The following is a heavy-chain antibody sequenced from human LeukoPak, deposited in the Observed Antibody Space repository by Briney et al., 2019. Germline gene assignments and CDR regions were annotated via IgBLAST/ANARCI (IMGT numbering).Heavy chain of an antibody. J-gene: IGHJ4*02. Sequence: GGSLRLSCAASGFTFSSYAMSWVRQAAGKGLEWVSAISGSGGSTYYADSVKGRFTISRDNSKNTLYLQMNSLRAEDTAVYYCAKDSSSWYSFDYWGQGTLVTVSS. CDR2: ISGSGGST. D-gene: IGHD6-13*01. V-gene: IGHV3-23*01. CDR1: GFTFSSYA. CDR3: AKDSSSWYSFDY.